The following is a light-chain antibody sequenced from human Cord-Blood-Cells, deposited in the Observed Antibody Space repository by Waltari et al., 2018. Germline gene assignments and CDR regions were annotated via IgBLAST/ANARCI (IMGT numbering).Light chain of an antibody. CDR2: EGS. J-gene: IGLJ2*01. CDR3: CSYAGSVV. Sequence: QSALTQPASVSGSPGQSITISCTGTSRDVGSYNLVSWYQQHPGKAPKPMIYEGSKRPSGVSKRFSGSKSGNTASLTISGLQAEDEADYYCCSYAGSVVFGGGTKLTVL. CDR1: SRDVGSYNL. V-gene: IGLV2-23*01.